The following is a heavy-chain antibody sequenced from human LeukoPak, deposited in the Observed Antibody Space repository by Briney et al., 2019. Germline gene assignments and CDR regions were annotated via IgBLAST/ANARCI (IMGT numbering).Heavy chain of an antibody. CDR3: AASYDFWGGYLNHDY. Sequence: GASVKVSCKASGYTFTGYYMHWVRQAPGQGLEWMGWINPNSGDTNYAQKLQGRVTMTRDASISTAYMELSRLKSDDTAVYYCAASYDFWGGYLNHDYWGQGTLVTVSS. CDR2: INPNSGDT. V-gene: IGHV1-2*02. D-gene: IGHD3-3*01. CDR1: GYTFTGYY. J-gene: IGHJ4*02.